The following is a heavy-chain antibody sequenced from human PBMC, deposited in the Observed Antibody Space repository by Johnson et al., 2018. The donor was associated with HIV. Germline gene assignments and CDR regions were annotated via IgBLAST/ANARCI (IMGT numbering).Heavy chain of an antibody. CDR3: AKVAGYYDSLSAGWAVDI. V-gene: IGHV3-23*04. D-gene: IGHD3-22*01. CDR1: GFTFSSYA. Sequence: EQLVESGGGVVQPGRSLRLSCAASGFTFSSYAMSWVRQAPGKGLEWVSAISGSGGSTYYADSVKGRFTISRDNSKNTLYLQMNSLRAEDTAVYYCAKVAGYYDSLSAGWAVDIWGQGTMVTVSS. J-gene: IGHJ3*02. CDR2: ISGSGGST.